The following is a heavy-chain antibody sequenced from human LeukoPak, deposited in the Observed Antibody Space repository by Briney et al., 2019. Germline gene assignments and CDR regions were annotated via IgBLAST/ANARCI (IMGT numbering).Heavy chain of an antibody. CDR3: ATDSSSRIQLWTPLKY. D-gene: IGHD5-18*01. CDR1: GFTFGSYA. J-gene: IGHJ4*02. V-gene: IGHV3-30*03. CDR2: ISSDGSNK. Sequence: PGGSLRLSCAASGFTFGSYAMNWVRQAPGKGLEWVAVISSDGSNKFYVDSVKGRFTISRDNPKNTLYLQMNSLGPEDTAVYYCATDSSSRIQLWTPLKYWGQGTLVTVSS.